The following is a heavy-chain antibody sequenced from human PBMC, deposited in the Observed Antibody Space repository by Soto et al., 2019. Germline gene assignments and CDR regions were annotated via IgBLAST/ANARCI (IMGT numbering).Heavy chain of an antibody. CDR2: IYYSGST. V-gene: IGHV4-31*03. Sequence: SETLSLTCTASVGSISSGGYYWSWIRQHPGKGLEWIGYIYYSGSTYYNPSLKSRVTISVDTSKNQFSLKLSSVTAADTAVDNCARGTDAGILWFGRRDYWGQGTLVRVSS. D-gene: IGHD3-10*01. J-gene: IGHJ4*02. CDR1: VGSISSGGYY. CDR3: ARGTDAGILWFGRRDY.